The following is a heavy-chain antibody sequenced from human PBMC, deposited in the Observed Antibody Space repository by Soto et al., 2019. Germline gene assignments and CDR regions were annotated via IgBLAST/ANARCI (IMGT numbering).Heavy chain of an antibody. Sequence: QVQLVESGGGLVKPGGSLRLCCAASGFTFSDSYMTWIRQAPGKGLEWISYISGSGDTIYYADSVKGRFTVSRDNAKNSLYLQMNSMSAEDTAVYSCASDPYYYASEYWCQGTLVTVSS. J-gene: IGHJ4*02. V-gene: IGHV3-11*01. D-gene: IGHD3-10*01. CDR1: GFTFSDSY. CDR3: ASDPYYYASEY. CDR2: ISGSGDTI.